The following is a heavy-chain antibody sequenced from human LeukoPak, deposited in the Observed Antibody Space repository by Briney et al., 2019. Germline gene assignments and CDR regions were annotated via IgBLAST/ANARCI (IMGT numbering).Heavy chain of an antibody. D-gene: IGHD3-10*01. CDR3: ARYNSGVYGSLYYYYMDV. CDR2: IYYNGIT. CDR1: GGSISSYY. V-gene: IGHV4-59*04. Sequence: SETLSLTCTVSGGSISSYYWSWIRQPPGNGLEWIGGIYYNGITYYKPSLKSRVTMSLDTSKNHFSLKLSSVTAADTAVYYCARYNSGVYGSLYYYYMDVWGKGTTVTISS. J-gene: IGHJ6*03.